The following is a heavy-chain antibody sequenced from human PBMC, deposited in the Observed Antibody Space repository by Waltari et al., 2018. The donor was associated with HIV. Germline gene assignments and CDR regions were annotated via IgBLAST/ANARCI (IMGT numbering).Heavy chain of an antibody. D-gene: IGHD1-20*01. CDR2: IMEDGTEK. J-gene: IGHJ2*01. CDR3: ARLIREGYNDWYFDL. CDR1: GFHGTGSW. V-gene: IGHV3-7*01. Sequence: EVEVVESGGGLVQAGGSLRVSCKGSGFHGTGSWLSWVREGPGKGLEWVANIMEDGTEKNYLEAVKGRFTISKDSLKNSAYLTLNNMTAGDTAVYFCARLIREGYNDWYFDLWGRGTLITV.